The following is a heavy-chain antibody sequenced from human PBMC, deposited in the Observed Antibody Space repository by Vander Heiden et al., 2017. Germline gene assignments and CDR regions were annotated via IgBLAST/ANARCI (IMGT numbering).Heavy chain of an antibody. J-gene: IGHJ5*02. V-gene: IGHV1-8*01. CDR1: GYTFTSYD. CDR2: MNSNSGNT. D-gene: IGHD2-15*01. Sequence: QVQLVQSGAEVKKPGASVKVSCKASGYTFTSYDIDWVRQATGQGLEWRGWMNSNSGNTRYAQKFQGRVTMTRNTSISTAYMELSSLRSEDTAVYYCARGVVGCSGGSCYATDWFDPWGQGTLVTVSS. CDR3: ARGVVGCSGGSCYATDWFDP.